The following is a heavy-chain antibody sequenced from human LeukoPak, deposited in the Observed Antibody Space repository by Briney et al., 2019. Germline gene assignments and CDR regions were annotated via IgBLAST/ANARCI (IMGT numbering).Heavy chain of an antibody. CDR2: IYSRGDT. CDR3: TRVLSDTRGWYHFDY. D-gene: IGHD6-19*01. J-gene: IGHJ4*02. V-gene: IGHV3-53*01. CDR1: GLTVSNNY. Sequence: GGSLRLSCAASGLTVSNNYMGWVRQAPGKGLEWVSVIYSRGDTYYADSVRGRFTISRDDSKNILSLQMNSLRADDTAIYYCTRVLSDTRGWYHFDYWGQGTLVTVSS.